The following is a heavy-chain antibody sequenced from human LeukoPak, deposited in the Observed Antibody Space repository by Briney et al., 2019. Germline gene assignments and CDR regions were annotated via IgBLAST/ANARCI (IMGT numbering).Heavy chain of an antibody. J-gene: IGHJ3*02. Sequence: GGSLRLSCAASGFTFSSYAMHWVRQAPGKGLEWVAVISYDGSNKYYADSVKGRFTISRDNSKNTLYLQMNSLRAEDTAVYYCARSIAAAGPEPYDAFDIWGQGTMVTVSS. V-gene: IGHV3-30-3*01. CDR2: ISYDGSNK. CDR1: GFTFSSYA. CDR3: ARSIAAAGPEPYDAFDI. D-gene: IGHD6-13*01.